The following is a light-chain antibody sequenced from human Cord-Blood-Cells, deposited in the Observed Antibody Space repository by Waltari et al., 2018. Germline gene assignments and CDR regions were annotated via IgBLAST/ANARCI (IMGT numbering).Light chain of an antibody. CDR2: DAS. V-gene: IGKV1-5*01. CDR3: QQYNSYSYT. CDR1: QSISSW. J-gene: IGKJ2*01. Sequence: DIQITQSPSTLSASVGDRVTITCRVSQSISSWLAWYQQKPGKAPKLLIYDASSLESGVPSRFSGSGSGTEFTLTISSLQPDDFATYYCQQYNSYSYTFGQGTKLEIK.